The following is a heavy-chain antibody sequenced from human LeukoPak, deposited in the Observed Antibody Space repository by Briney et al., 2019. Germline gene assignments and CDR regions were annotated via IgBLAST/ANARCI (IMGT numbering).Heavy chain of an antibody. CDR3: ARGLVVPAAMLSYYYYMDV. CDR1: GGSFSGYY. CDR2: INHSGST. D-gene: IGHD2-2*01. J-gene: IGHJ6*03. V-gene: IGHV4-34*01. Sequence: PSETLPLTCAVYGGSFSGYYWSWIRQPPGKGLEWIGEINHSGSTNYNPSLKSRVTISVDTSKNQFSLKLSSVTAADTAVYYCARGLVVPAAMLSYYYYMDVWGKGTTVTVSS.